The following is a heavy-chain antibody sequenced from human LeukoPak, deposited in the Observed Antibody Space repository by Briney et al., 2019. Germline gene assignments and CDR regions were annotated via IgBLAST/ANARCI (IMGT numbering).Heavy chain of an antibody. CDR2: ITNGGSTI. CDR1: GFTFSNYN. J-gene: IGHJ4*02. D-gene: IGHD3-22*01. Sequence: PGGSLRLSCAASGFTFSNYNMNWVRQAPGKGLEWVSYITNGGSTIHHADSVKGRFTISIDNSKNTLYLQMNCLRAEDMAVDYCAKDSTVMIAHSSDYAGQATLVTVSS. CDR3: AKDSTVMIAHSSDY. V-gene: IGHV3-48*01.